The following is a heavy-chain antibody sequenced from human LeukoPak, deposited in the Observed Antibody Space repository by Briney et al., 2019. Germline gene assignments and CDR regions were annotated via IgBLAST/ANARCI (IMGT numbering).Heavy chain of an antibody. J-gene: IGHJ2*01. Sequence: KPSETLSLTCTVPGGSISSYYWSWIRQPPGKGLEWIGDIYYSGSTNYNPSLKSRVTISVDTSKNQFSLKLSSVTAADTAVYYCAREVITMVRGVINWYFDLWGRGTLVTVSS. D-gene: IGHD3-10*01. CDR3: AREVITMVRGVINWYFDL. CDR2: IYYSGST. V-gene: IGHV4-59*01. CDR1: GGSISSYY.